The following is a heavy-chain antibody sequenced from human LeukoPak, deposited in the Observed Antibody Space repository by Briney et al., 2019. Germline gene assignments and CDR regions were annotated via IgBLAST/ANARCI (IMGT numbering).Heavy chain of an antibody. Sequence: SETLSLTCTVSGGSISSSSYYWGWIRQPPGKGLEWIGSIYYSGGTYYNPSLKSLVTLSVDTSKNQFSLKLTSVTAADTAVYYCARDFLLGATSFDYWGQGTLVTVSS. CDR1: GGSISSSSYY. CDR3: ARDFLLGATSFDY. V-gene: IGHV4-39*07. D-gene: IGHD5-12*01. J-gene: IGHJ4*02. CDR2: IYYSGGT.